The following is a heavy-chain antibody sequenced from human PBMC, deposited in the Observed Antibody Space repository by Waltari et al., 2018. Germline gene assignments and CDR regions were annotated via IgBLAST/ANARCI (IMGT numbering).Heavy chain of an antibody. CDR3: ASSVDSLGYYYYGMDV. V-gene: IGHV3-64*07. Sequence: EVQLVESGGGLVQPGGSLRLSCAASGFTFSSYAMHWVRQAPGKGLEYVSAISSNGGSTYDADSVKGRFTISRGNSKNTLYLQMGSLRAEDMAVYYCASSVDSLGYYYYGMDVWGQGTTVTVSS. D-gene: IGHD2-15*01. CDR2: ISSNGGST. J-gene: IGHJ6*02. CDR1: GFTFSSYA.